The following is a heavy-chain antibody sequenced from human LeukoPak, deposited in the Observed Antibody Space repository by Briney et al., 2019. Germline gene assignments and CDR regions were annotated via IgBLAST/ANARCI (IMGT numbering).Heavy chain of an antibody. CDR1: GFSFSSYS. V-gene: IGHV3-48*01. Sequence: GGSLRLSCAACGFSFSSYSLNWVRQAPGKGLEWVSYISSSSSTIYYVDSVKGRFTISRDNAKNSLYLQMNSLRAEDTAVYYCARLGYSYGHTYFDYWGQGTLVIVSS. CDR3: ARLGYSYGHTYFDY. J-gene: IGHJ4*02. D-gene: IGHD5-18*01. CDR2: ISSSSSTI.